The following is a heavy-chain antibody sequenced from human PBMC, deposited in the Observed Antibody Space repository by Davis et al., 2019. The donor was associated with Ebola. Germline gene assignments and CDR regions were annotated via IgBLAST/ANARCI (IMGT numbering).Heavy chain of an antibody. V-gene: IGHV4-39*01. Sequence: SETLSLTRTVSGGSISSSSYYWGWIRQPPGKGLEWIGSIYYSGSTYYNPSLKSRVTISVDTSKNQFSLKLSSVTAADTAVYYCARGGAYGMDVWGQGTTVTVSS. J-gene: IGHJ6*02. CDR3: ARGGAYGMDV. CDR1: GGSISSSSYY. CDR2: IYYSGST. D-gene: IGHD3-16*01.